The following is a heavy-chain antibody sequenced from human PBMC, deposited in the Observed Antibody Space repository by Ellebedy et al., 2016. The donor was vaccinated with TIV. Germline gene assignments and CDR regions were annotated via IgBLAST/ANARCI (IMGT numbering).Heavy chain of an antibody. V-gene: IGHV3-15*01. D-gene: IGHD3-16*02. CDR3: SRGGVIVQDYYFGS. J-gene: IGHJ4*02. Sequence: GESLKISCVVSGLTFRDAWLNWLRQTPGKGLEWVGRLKSRGSGGTADYAAAVKVRFTISRDDSQNTLFLQMNNLKIEDTAVYYCSRGGVIVQDYYFGSWGQGTLVTVPS. CDR2: LKSRGSGGTA. CDR1: GLTFRDAW.